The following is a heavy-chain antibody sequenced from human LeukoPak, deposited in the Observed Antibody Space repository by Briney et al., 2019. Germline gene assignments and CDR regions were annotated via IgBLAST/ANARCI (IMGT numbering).Heavy chain of an antibody. Sequence: ASVKVSCKASGYTFTSYGISWVRQAPGQGLEWMGWISAYNGNTNYAQKLQGRVTMTTDTSTSTAYMELRSLRSDDTAAYYCAREAYDSSGYDAFDIWVQGTMVTVSS. J-gene: IGHJ3*02. CDR3: AREAYDSSGYDAFDI. CDR1: GYTFTSYG. V-gene: IGHV1-18*01. D-gene: IGHD3-22*01. CDR2: ISAYNGNT.